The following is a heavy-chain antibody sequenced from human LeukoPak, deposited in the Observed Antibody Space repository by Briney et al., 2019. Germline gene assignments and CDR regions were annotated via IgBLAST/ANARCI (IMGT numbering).Heavy chain of an antibody. D-gene: IGHD3-3*02. Sequence: GGSLRLFCAASGFTFSSYSMTWVRQAPGKGLEWVSYISSSSSTIYYADSVKGRFTISRDNAKNSLYLQMNSLRAEDTAVYYCARDKGFVLAGEFDYWGQGTLVTVSS. CDR1: GFTFSSYS. CDR3: ARDKGFVLAGEFDY. V-gene: IGHV3-48*01. CDR2: ISSSSSTI. J-gene: IGHJ4*02.